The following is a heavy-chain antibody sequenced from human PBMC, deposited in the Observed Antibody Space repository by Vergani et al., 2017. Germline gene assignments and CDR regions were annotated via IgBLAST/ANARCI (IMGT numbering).Heavy chain of an antibody. V-gene: IGHV4-61*02. CDR3: ARGSHCINCSSEGPNGPGYYYMDV. D-gene: IGHD2-8*01. CDR1: GASVSRGTYY. CDR2: MYTSGHT. J-gene: IGHJ6*03. Sequence: QVQLQESGPGLLKPSQTLSPTCTVSGASVSRGTYYWTWIRQPAGKKLEWIVRMYTSGHTIYNPSLESRVTMSVDTSKNQFSLQLSSVTAADTAVYYCARGSHCINCSSEGPNGPGYYYMDVWGKGTTVTVSS.